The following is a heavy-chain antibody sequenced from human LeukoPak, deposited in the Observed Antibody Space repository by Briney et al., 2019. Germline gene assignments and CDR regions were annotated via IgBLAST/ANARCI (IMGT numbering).Heavy chain of an antibody. Sequence: PGGFLRLSCSASGFTFSSYAMHWVRQAPGKGLEYVSAISSNGGSTYYADSVKGRFTISRDNSKNTLYLQMSSLRAEDTAVYYCVKVSESYGDLLWYYYYYYGMDVWGQGTTVTVSS. V-gene: IGHV3-64D*06. CDR2: ISSNGGST. D-gene: IGHD4-17*01. CDR3: VKVSESYGDLLWYYYYYYGMDV. CDR1: GFTFSSYA. J-gene: IGHJ6*02.